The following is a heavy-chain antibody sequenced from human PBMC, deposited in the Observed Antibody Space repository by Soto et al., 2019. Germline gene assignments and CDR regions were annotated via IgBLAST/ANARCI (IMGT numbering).Heavy chain of an antibody. J-gene: IGHJ6*02. Sequence: SQTLSLTCAISGDSVSNNSAAWNWIRQSPSRGLEWLGRAYYRSKWYNDYAVSVKSRININPGTSKNQFSLHLSSVTPEDTAVYYCARHTTGTTSGMDVWGQGTTVTVSS. CDR2: AYYRSKWYN. CDR1: GDSVSNNSAA. D-gene: IGHD1-1*01. V-gene: IGHV6-1*01. CDR3: ARHTTGTTSGMDV.